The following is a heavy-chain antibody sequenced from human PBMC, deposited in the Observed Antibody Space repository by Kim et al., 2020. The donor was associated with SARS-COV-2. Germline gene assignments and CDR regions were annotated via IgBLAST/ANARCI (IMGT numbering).Heavy chain of an antibody. CDR3: TRDTYGRYSFDC. Sequence: YYPDSEQGRFTNTRDNANNSLYLQMNRLRDEDTAVYYCTRDTYGRYSFDCWGQGTLVTVSS. V-gene: IGHV3-48*02. J-gene: IGHJ4*02. D-gene: IGHD2-21*01.